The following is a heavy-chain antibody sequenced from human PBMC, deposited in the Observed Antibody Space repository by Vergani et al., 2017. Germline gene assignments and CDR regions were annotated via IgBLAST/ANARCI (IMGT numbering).Heavy chain of an antibody. D-gene: IGHD2-2*01. CDR1: GYNFANYW. CDR2: IYPGDSDT. J-gene: IGHJ4*02. Sequence: EVQLVQSGAEVKKPGESLKISCKGSGYNFANYWIGWVRQMPGKGLEWMGIIYPGDSDTKYSPSFQGQVTISADKSISTAYLQWSSLKASDTALYYFAIWDQLLEFDYWGQGPLVTVSS. CDR3: AIWDQLLEFDY. V-gene: IGHV5-51*01.